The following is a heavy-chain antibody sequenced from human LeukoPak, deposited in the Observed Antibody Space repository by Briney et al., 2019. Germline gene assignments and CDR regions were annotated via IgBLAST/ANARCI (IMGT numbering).Heavy chain of an antibody. Sequence: GGSLILSCAASGFTFSSYWMSWVRPAPGKGLEWVANIKQDGSEKYYVDSVKGRFTISRDNAKNSLYLQMNSLRAEDTAVYYCARDPLIAASGVFDYWGQGTLVTVSS. CDR3: ARDPLIAASGVFDY. V-gene: IGHV3-7*01. D-gene: IGHD6-13*01. CDR2: IKQDGSEK. CDR1: GFTFSSYW. J-gene: IGHJ4*02.